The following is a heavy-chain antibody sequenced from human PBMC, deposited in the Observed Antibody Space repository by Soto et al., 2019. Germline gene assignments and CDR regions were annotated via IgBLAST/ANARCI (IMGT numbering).Heavy chain of an antibody. Sequence: PGGSLRLSCAASGFTFSSYAMSWVRQAPGKGLEWVSAISGSGGSTYYADSVKGRFTISRDNSKNTLYLQMNSLRAEDTAVYYCAKGDCSSTGCPLPFDYWGQGTLVTVSS. CDR1: GFTFSSYA. CDR3: AKGDCSSTGCPLPFDY. D-gene: IGHD2-2*01. V-gene: IGHV3-23*01. CDR2: ISGSGGST. J-gene: IGHJ4*02.